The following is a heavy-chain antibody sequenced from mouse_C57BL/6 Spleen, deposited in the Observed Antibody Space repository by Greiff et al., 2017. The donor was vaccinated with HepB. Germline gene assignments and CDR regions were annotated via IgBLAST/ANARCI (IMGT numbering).Heavy chain of an antibody. CDR1: GYTFTSYT. Sequence: QVQLQQSGAELARPGASVKMSCKASGYTFTSYTMHWVKQRPGQGLEWIGYINPSSGYTKYNQKFKDKATLTADKSSSTAYMTLSSLPSEDSAVYYCARSHPTEEFDYWGQGTTLTVSS. D-gene: IGHD2-10*01. V-gene: IGHV1-4*01. J-gene: IGHJ2*01. CDR2: INPSSGYT. CDR3: ARSHPTEEFDY.